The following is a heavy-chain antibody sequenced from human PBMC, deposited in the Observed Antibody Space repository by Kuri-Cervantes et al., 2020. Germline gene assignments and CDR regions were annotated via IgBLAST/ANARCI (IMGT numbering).Heavy chain of an antibody. D-gene: IGHD3-9*01. V-gene: IGHV1-8*01. CDR3: TRALRYSVGSGLSLVYYFDY. J-gene: IGHJ4*02. CDR2: MNPNSGNT. CDR1: GYTFTSYD. Sequence: ASVKVSCKASGYTFTSYDINWVRQATGQGLEWMGWMNPNSGNTGYAQKFQGRVTMTRNTSISTAYMELSSLRSEDTAVYYCTRALRYSVGSGLSLVYYFDYWGQGTLVTVPS.